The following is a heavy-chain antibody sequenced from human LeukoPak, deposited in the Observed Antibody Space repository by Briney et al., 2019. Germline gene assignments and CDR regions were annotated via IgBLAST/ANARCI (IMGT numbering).Heavy chain of an antibody. D-gene: IGHD3-22*01. V-gene: IGHV3-66*01. Sequence: GGSLRLSCVASEFSMSSNYMSWVRQAPGKGLEWVSVIYHGDITYYADSVEGRFTISRDNSKNTLYLQMNSLRAEDTAVYFCARGQGSGNYLNLYFFYLDVWGKGTTVTISS. CDR3: ARGQGSGNYLNLYFFYLDV. J-gene: IGHJ6*03. CDR1: EFSMSSNY. CDR2: IYHGDIT.